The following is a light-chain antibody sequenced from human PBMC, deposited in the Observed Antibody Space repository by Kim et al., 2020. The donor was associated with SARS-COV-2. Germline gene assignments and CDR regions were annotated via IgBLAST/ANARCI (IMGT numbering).Light chain of an antibody. CDR3: AAWDDSLKGWV. J-gene: IGLJ3*02. V-gene: IGLV1-44*01. CDR1: SSNIGSNT. CDR2: GNN. Sequence: QSVLTQPPSASGTPGQRVTISCSGSSSNIGSNTVNWYQQLSGTAPKLLMYGNNQRPSGVSDRFSDSKSGTSASLAISGLQSEDEADYYCAAWDDSLKGWVFGGGTKLTVL.